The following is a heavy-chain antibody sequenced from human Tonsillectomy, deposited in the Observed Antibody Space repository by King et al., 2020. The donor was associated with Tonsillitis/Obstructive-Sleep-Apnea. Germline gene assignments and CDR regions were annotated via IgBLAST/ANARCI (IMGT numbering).Heavy chain of an antibody. V-gene: IGHV3-30*18. J-gene: IGHJ6*02. CDR3: AKDLRGVAADYYGMDV. Sequence: VQLVESGGGVAQPGRSLRLSCAVSGFTFSSYGMHWVRQAPGKGLEWVAVISYDGSNKYYADSVKGRFTISRDNSKTTLYLQMNSLRADDTAVYYCAKDLRGVAADYYGMDVWGQGTTVTVSS. D-gene: IGHD6-19*01. CDR2: ISYDGSNK. CDR1: GFTFSSYG.